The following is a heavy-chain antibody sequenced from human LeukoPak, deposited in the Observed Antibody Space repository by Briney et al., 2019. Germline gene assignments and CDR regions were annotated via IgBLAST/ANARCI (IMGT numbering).Heavy chain of an antibody. D-gene: IGHD6-19*01. CDR2: IYTSGST. Sequence: SETLSLTCTVSGGSISSYYWSWIRQPAGKGLEWIGRIYTSGSTNYNPSLKSRVTMSVGTSKNQFSLKLSSVTAADTAVYYCARDRQWLAYWYFDLWGRGTLVTVSS. CDR1: GGSISSYY. CDR3: ARDRQWLAYWYFDL. V-gene: IGHV4-4*07. J-gene: IGHJ2*01.